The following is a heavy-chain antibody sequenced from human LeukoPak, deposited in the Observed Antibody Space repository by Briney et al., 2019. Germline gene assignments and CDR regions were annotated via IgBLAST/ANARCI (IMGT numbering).Heavy chain of an antibody. CDR1: GFTFGTYA. D-gene: IGHD6-19*01. V-gene: IGHV3-23*01. J-gene: IGHJ4*02. CDR2: IRPDGDRT. Sequence: GGSLRLSCAASGFTFGTYAITWVRQGPGKGLEWVSAIRPDGDRTYYANSVRGRSTISRDNSKDTVYLQINGLRVEDTAVYYCAREQSGTRGWYTVDYWGQGTLVTVSS. CDR3: AREQSGTRGWYTVDY.